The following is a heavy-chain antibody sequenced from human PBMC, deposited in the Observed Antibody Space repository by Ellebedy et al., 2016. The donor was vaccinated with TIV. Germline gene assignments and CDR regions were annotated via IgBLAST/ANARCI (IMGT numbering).Heavy chain of an antibody. Sequence: GESLKISXAASGFTFSSYWMSWVRQAPGKGLEWVANIKQDGSEQYYVDSVKGRFTTSRDNAKNSLFLQMNSLRAEDTAVYYCARDKLQNAVAGSNFDYWGQGALVTVSS. J-gene: IGHJ4*02. CDR1: GFTFSSYW. D-gene: IGHD6-19*01. CDR3: ARDKLQNAVAGSNFDY. CDR2: IKQDGSEQ. V-gene: IGHV3-7*01.